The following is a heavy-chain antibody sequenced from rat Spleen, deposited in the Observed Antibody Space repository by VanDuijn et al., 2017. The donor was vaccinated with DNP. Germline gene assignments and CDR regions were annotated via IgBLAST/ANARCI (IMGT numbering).Heavy chain of an antibody. D-gene: IGHD4-3*01. V-gene: IGHV5-58*01. CDR3: IRWNSGHFDY. Sequence: EVQLVESGGGLVQPGRSLKLSCVASGFTFTNYWLFWVRQAPGKGLEWVASINTDGSGTYYPDSVKGRFTLSRHNAENTVFLQMSSLRSEDTATYYCIRWNSGHFDYWGQGVMVTVSS. J-gene: IGHJ2*01. CDR1: GFTFTNYW. CDR2: INTDGSGT.